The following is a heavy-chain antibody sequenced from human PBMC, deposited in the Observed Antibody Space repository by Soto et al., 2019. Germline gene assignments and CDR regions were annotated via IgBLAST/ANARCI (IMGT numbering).Heavy chain of an antibody. CDR3: ARTRQEGYYYYGMDV. J-gene: IGHJ6*02. V-gene: IGHV5-51*01. CDR1: GYSFTNFW. CDR2: IYPGDSDT. Sequence: GAALKISCKASGYSFTNFWIVWGRQMPGKGLELMGIIYPGDSDTRYSPSFQGQVTISADKSISTAYLQWGSLKASDTAMYYCARTRQEGYYYYGMDVWGQGTTVTVSS.